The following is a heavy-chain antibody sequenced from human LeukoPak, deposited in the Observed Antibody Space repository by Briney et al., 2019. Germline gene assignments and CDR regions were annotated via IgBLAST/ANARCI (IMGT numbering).Heavy chain of an antibody. Sequence: SVKVSCKASGGTFSSYAISWVRQAPGQGLEWMGGIIPIFGAANYAQKFQGRVTITTDESTSTAYMELSSLRSEDTAVYYCARVSGVLLDSSGAYFDYWGQGTLVTVSS. V-gene: IGHV1-69*05. D-gene: IGHD3-22*01. J-gene: IGHJ4*02. CDR1: GGTFSSYA. CDR2: IIPIFGAA. CDR3: ARVSGVLLDSSGAYFDY.